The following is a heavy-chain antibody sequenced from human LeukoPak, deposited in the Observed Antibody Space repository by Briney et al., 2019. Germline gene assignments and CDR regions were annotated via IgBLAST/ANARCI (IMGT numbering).Heavy chain of an antibody. Sequence: SETLSLTCTVSGGSISSSNYYWGWVRQPPGKGLEWIGTIYYSGTTYYNPSLESRVTIFEDTSKNQFSLMLPSVTAADTAVYYCARQISDYYYYYMDVWGKGTTVTVSS. CDR2: IYYSGTT. J-gene: IGHJ6*03. V-gene: IGHV4-39*01. D-gene: IGHD2-15*01. CDR1: GGSISSSNYY. CDR3: ARQISDYYYYYMDV.